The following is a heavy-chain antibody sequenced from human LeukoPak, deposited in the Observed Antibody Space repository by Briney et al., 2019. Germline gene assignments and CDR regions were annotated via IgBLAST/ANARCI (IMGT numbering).Heavy chain of an antibody. D-gene: IGHD5-12*01. CDR3: ARDGGYRGYDADC. CDR2: ISDSGAM. Sequence: GGSLRLSCAASGFTFSTYSMKWVRQAPGKGLEWVLYISDSGAMYYADSVRGRFTISRENAQNSLFLQMNSLRAEDTAVYYCARDGGYRGYDADCWGQGTLVTVSS. V-gene: IGHV3-48*01. J-gene: IGHJ4*02. CDR1: GFTFSTYS.